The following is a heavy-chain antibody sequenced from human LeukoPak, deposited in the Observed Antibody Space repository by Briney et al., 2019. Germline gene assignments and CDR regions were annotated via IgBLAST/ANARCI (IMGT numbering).Heavy chain of an antibody. Sequence: ASVKVSCKASGYTFTSYGISWVRQAPGQGLEWMGWISAYNGNTNYAQKLQGRVTMTTDTSTSTAYMELRSLRSDDTAVYYCARGAAAANYYYGMDVWGQGTTVTVSS. CDR1: GYTFTSYG. J-gene: IGHJ6*02. CDR3: ARGAAAANYYYGMDV. V-gene: IGHV1-18*01. CDR2: ISAYNGNT. D-gene: IGHD6-13*01.